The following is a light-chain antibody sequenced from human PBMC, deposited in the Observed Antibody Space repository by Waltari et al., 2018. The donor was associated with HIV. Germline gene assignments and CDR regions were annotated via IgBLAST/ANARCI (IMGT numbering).Light chain of an antibody. CDR1: GSDIGHSNL. Sequence: QSALTQPASVSESPGQSITISCTGTGSDIGHSNLLSWYQQYPGKAPKLIIYEVNKRPSGVSSRFSGSKSGNTASLTVSGLQAEDEADYYCSSYAGSSTLWVFGGGTQLTVL. J-gene: IGLJ3*02. CDR2: EVN. V-gene: IGLV2-23*02. CDR3: SSYAGSSTLWV.